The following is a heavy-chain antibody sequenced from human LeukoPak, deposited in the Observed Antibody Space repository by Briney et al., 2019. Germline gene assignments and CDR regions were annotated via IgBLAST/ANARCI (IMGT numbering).Heavy chain of an antibody. CDR2: INSDGSST. D-gene: IGHD6-13*01. J-gene: IGHJ4*02. CDR3: ARGLAVIAAAAYYFDY. Sequence: PGGSLRLSCAASGFTFSSYWMHWVRQAPGMGLVWVSGINSDGSSTSYADSVRGRFTISRDNAKSTLYLQMGSLRAEDMAVYYCARGLAVIAAAAYYFDYWGQGTLVTVSS. V-gene: IGHV3-74*01. CDR1: GFTFSSYW.